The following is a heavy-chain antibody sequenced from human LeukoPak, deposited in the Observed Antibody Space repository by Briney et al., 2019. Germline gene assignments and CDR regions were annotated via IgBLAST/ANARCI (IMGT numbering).Heavy chain of an antibody. D-gene: IGHD1-26*01. Sequence: GGSLRLSCAASGFPFSSYSMHWVRQAPGKGLEWVALISYDGSNEYSADPVKGRFTISRDNSKNTPYLQMNSLSIKDTAVFYCARAVGATDFWYFDLWGRGTLVTVSS. CDR1: GFPFSSYS. CDR2: ISYDGSNE. J-gene: IGHJ2*01. CDR3: ARAVGATDFWYFDL. V-gene: IGHV3-30-3*01.